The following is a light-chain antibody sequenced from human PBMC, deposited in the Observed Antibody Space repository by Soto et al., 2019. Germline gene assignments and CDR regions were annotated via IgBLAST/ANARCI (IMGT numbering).Light chain of an antibody. J-gene: IGKJ1*01. CDR1: QGIGSW. Sequence: DIQMTQSPSSVSASVGDRVTITCLASQGIGSWLAWYQQKPGKATNLLIYAASSLQSGVPSRFSGSGSGTDFTLTIGSLQPEDFATYYCQQANSFPWTCGQGTKVEIK. V-gene: IGKV1-12*01. CDR3: QQANSFPWT. CDR2: AAS.